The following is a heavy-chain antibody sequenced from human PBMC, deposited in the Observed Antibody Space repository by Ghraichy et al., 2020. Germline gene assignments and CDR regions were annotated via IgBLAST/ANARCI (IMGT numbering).Heavy chain of an antibody. J-gene: IGHJ5*02. CDR1: GFTFSSYS. V-gene: IGHV3-21*01. CDR3: ARDGSSWRFDP. CDR2: ISSSSSYI. D-gene: IGHD6-13*01. Sequence: GESLNISCAASGFTFSSYSMNWVRQAPGKGLEWVSSISSSSSYIYYADSVKGRFTISRDNAKNSLYLQMNSLRAEDTAVYYCARDGSSWRFDPWGQGTLVTVSS.